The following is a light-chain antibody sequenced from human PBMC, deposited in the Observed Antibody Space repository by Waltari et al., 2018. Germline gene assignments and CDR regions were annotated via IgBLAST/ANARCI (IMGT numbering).Light chain of an antibody. Sequence: DIQMTQSPSSVSPSVEDRVTMTCRASQDIRNWLAWYQQKPGKAPNLLIYATSSLQTGVPTRFSGSGSGTEFTLTISILQPEDFATYYCQQANSFPITFGPGTKVDFK. CDR3: QQANSFPIT. J-gene: IGKJ3*01. CDR1: QDIRNW. CDR2: ATS. V-gene: IGKV1-12*01.